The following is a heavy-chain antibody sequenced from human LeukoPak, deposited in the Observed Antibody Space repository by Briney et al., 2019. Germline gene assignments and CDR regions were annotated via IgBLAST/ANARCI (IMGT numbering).Heavy chain of an antibody. J-gene: IGHJ4*02. Sequence: SETLSLTCTVSGGSISSSSYYWGWIRQPPGKGLEWIGSIYYSGSTYYNPSLKSRVTISVDTSKNQFSLKLSSVTAADTAVYYCAMGILEMATTYYFDYWGQGTLVTVSS. CDR1: GGSISSSSYY. CDR2: IYYSGST. CDR3: AMGILEMATTYYFDY. D-gene: IGHD5-24*01. V-gene: IGHV4-39*01.